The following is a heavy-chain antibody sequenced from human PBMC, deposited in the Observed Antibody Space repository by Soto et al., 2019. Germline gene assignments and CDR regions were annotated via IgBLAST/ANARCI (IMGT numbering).Heavy chain of an antibody. CDR1: GDSVASNSAA. CDR3: AKEVGDSGFITRWFGP. Sequence: QTLSLTCAISGDSVASNSAAGNWIRQSPSRGLEWLGRTYYRSKWNIDYAVSVKSRATITPDTSKNQFSLQLNSVTPEDTAVYYCAKEVGDSGFITRWFGPWGQGTLVTVSS. D-gene: IGHD5-12*01. CDR2: TYYRSKWNI. J-gene: IGHJ5*02. V-gene: IGHV6-1*01.